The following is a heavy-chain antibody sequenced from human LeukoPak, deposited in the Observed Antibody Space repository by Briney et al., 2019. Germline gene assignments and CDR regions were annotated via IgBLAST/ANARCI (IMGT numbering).Heavy chain of an antibody. CDR1: GGSISSSNW. CDR2: IYHSGST. Sequence: PSETLSLTCAVSGGSISSSNWWSWVRQPPGKGLEWIGEIYHSGSTNYNPSLKSRVTISVDRSKNQFSLKLSSVTAADTAVYYCARESMIVVSAFDIWGQGTMVTVSS. J-gene: IGHJ3*02. D-gene: IGHD3-22*01. CDR3: ARESMIVVSAFDI. V-gene: IGHV4-4*02.